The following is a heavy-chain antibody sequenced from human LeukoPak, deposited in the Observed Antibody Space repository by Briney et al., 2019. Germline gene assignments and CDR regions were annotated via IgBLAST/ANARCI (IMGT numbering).Heavy chain of an antibody. CDR1: GYTFTSYA. CDR3: ARALGTSYDTRNWFDP. CDR2: INAGNGNT. V-gene: IGHV1-3*01. D-gene: IGHD3-9*01. J-gene: IGHJ5*02. Sequence: ASVKVSCKASGYTFTSYAMHWVRQAPGQRLEWMGWINAGNGNTKYSQKFQGRVTITRDTSASTAYMELSSLRSEDTAVYYCARALGTSYDTRNWFDPWGQGTLVTVSS.